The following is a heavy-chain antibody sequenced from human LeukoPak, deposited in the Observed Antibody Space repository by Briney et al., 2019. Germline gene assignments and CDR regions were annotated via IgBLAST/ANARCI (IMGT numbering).Heavy chain of an antibody. D-gene: IGHD6-13*01. CDR3: ARDWDAAAASTY. Sequence: ASVKVSCKASGGTFSSYAISWVRQAPGQGLEWMGRIIPILGIANYAQKFQGRVTITADKSTSTAYMELSGLRSEDTAVYYCARDWDAAAASTYWGQGTLVTVSS. V-gene: IGHV1-69*04. J-gene: IGHJ4*02. CDR2: IIPILGIA. CDR1: GGTFSSYA.